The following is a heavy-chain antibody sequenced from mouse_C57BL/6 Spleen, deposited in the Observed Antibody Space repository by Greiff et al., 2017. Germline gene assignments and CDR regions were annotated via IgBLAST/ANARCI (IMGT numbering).Heavy chain of an antibody. CDR3: TTGDYDRFAY. J-gene: IGHJ3*01. V-gene: IGHV14-4*01. Sequence: LVESGAELVRPGASVKLSCTASGFNIKDDYMHWVKQRPEQGLEWIGWIDPENGDTEYASKFQGKATITADTSSNTAYLQLSSLTSEDTAVYYCTTGDYDRFAYWGQGTLVTVSA. CDR1: GFNIKDDY. CDR2: IDPENGDT. D-gene: IGHD2-4*01.